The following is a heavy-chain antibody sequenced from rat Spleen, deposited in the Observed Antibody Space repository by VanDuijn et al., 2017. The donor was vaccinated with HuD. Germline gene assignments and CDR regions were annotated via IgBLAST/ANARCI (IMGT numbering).Heavy chain of an antibody. CDR2: IWSNGGT. J-gene: IGHJ4*01. D-gene: IGHD1-4*01. CDR1: GLSLTSNS. V-gene: IGHV2-47*01. CDR3: TGDRHSPGVMDA. Sequence: QVQLKESGPGLVQPSQTLSLTCTVSGLSLTSNSVSWIRQPPGKGLEWMGVIWSNGGTGYNSALKSRLSISRDTSKSQVFLKMNSLQTEDTAIYFCTGDRHSPGVMDAWGQGASVTVSS.